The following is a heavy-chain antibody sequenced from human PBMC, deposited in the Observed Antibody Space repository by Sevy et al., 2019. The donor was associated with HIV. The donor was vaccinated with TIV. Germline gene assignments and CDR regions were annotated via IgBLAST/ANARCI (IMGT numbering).Heavy chain of an antibody. Sequence: GGSLRLSCAASGFTFSSYWMHWVRQAPGKGLVWVSRINSDGSSTSYADSVKGRFTISRDNAKNTLYLQMNSLRAEDTAVYYCARYYGYSSSWFYGMEVWGQGTTVTVSS. CDR3: ARYYGYSSSWFYGMEV. V-gene: IGHV3-74*01. CDR1: GFTFSSYW. CDR2: INSDGSST. D-gene: IGHD6-13*01. J-gene: IGHJ6*02.